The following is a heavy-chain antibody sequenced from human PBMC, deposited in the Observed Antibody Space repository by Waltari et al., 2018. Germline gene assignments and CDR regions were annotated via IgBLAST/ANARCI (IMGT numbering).Heavy chain of an antibody. Sequence: QVQLVESGGGVVQPGRSLRLSCAASGFTFSSYGMPWVRQAQGKGLEWVAVIWYDGSNKYYADSVKGRFTISRDNSKNTLYLQMNSLRAEDTAVYYCARESIPEPLYYYGMDVWGQGTTVTVSS. J-gene: IGHJ6*02. CDR2: IWYDGSNK. CDR1: GFTFSSYG. CDR3: ARESIPEPLYYYGMDV. V-gene: IGHV3-33*01.